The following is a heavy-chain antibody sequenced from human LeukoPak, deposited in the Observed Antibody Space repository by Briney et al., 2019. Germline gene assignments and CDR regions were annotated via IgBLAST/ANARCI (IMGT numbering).Heavy chain of an antibody. D-gene: IGHD4-17*01. CDR3: ARTTAYFDY. Sequence: GASVKVSCTASGYTFTSYGISWVRQAPGQGLEWMGWISAYNGDTKYAQNLQGRVTMTTDTSTSTAYMELSSLRSDDTAVFYCARTTAYFDYWGQGTLVTVSS. J-gene: IGHJ4*02. V-gene: IGHV1-18*01. CDR2: ISAYNGDT. CDR1: GYTFTSYG.